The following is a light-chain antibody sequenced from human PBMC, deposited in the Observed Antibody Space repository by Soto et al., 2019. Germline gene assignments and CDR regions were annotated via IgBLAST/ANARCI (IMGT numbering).Light chain of an antibody. CDR3: CSYAGSRTFV. V-gene: IGLV2-23*01. Sequence: QSALTQPASVSGSPGQSITVSCTGTSSDVGAYNLVSWYQQHPGKAPRLIIYEGTKRPSGISARFSGSKSDNTASLTISGLRAEDEAHYHCCSYAGSRTFVFGGGTKLTVL. J-gene: IGLJ3*02. CDR2: EGT. CDR1: SSDVGAYNL.